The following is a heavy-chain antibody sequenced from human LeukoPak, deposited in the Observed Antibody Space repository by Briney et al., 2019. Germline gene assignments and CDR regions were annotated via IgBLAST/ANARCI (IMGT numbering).Heavy chain of an antibody. J-gene: IGHJ4*02. V-gene: IGHV4-59*08. CDR3: ARQRDNALSYFDY. D-gene: IGHD1-14*01. Sequence: PSETLSLTCNVSGDSISSYYWSWIRQPPGKGLEWIGYIYYSGNTNYNPSLKSRVTISADTSKNQFSLKLSSVTAADTAMYYCARQRDNALSYFDYWGQGTLVTVSS. CDR2: IYYSGNT. CDR1: GDSISSYY.